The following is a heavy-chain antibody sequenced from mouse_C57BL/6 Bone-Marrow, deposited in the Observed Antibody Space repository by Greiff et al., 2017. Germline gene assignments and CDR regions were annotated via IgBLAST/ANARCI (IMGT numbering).Heavy chain of an antibody. J-gene: IGHJ1*03. CDR1: GYTFTDYE. Sequence: QVQLQQSGPELVRPGASVTLSCKASGYTFTDYEMHWVKQTPVHGLEWIGAIDPETGGTAYTQKFKGKAILTSDKSSSTAYMELRSLTSEDSAVYYCIRYYYGPNWYFDVGGTGTTVTVSS. D-gene: IGHD1-1*01. CDR3: IRYYYGPNWYFDV. CDR2: IDPETGGT. V-gene: IGHV1-15*01.